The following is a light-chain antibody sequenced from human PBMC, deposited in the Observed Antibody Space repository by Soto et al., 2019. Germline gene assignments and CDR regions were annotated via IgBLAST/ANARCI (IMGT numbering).Light chain of an antibody. J-gene: IGKJ1*01. V-gene: IGKV1-8*01. CDR2: AAS. CDR3: QQYYSYPGT. Sequence: AIRMTQSPSPFSASTGDRVTITCRASQGISSYLAWYQQKPGKAPKLLIYAASTLQSGVPSRFSGSGSGTDFTLTISCLQSEDFATYYCQQYYSYPGTFGQGTKVEIK. CDR1: QGISSY.